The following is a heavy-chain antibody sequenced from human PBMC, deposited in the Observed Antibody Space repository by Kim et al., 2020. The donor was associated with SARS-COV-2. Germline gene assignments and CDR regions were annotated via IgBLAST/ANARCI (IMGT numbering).Heavy chain of an antibody. V-gene: IGHV3-11*06. D-gene: IGHD6-13*01. CDR2: ISSSSSYT. J-gene: IGHJ4*02. CDR1: GFTFSDYY. Sequence: GSLRLSCAASGFTFSDYYMSWIRQAPGKGLEWVSYISSSSSYTNYADSVKGRFTISRDNAKNSLYLQMNSLRAEDTAVYYCARVPVLFAAAAVRHFDYWGQGTLVTVSS. CDR3: ARVPVLFAAAAVRHFDY.